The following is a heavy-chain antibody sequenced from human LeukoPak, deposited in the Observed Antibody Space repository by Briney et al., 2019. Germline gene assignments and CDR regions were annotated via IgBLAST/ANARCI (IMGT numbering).Heavy chain of an antibody. CDR2: IWSDGSNQ. J-gene: IGHJ4*02. CDR1: GFTFSNYG. CDR3: AKVLLAYCGGDCAVDY. D-gene: IGHD2-21*02. Sequence: PGGSLRLSCAASGFTFSNYGMHWVRQAPGKGLEWVAVIWSDGSNQYYADSVKGRFTISRDNSKNTLYLQMNSLRAEDTAVYYCAKVLLAYCGGDCAVDYWGQGTLVTVSS. V-gene: IGHV3-33*06.